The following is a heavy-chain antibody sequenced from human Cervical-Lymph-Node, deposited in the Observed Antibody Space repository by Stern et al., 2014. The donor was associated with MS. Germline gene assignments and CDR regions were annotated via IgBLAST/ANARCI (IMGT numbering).Heavy chain of an antibody. D-gene: IGHD6-19*01. Sequence: VQLVDSGAEVKKPGASVKVSCKASGYTFTSYAMHWVRQAPGQRLEWMGWVNAGNGNTKYSQKFQGRVTITRDTSASTAYMELSSLRSEDTAVYYCARDVYSSGWYENWFDPWGQGTLVTVSS. J-gene: IGHJ5*02. CDR3: ARDVYSSGWYENWFDP. V-gene: IGHV1-3*01. CDR1: GYTFTSYA. CDR2: VNAGNGNT.